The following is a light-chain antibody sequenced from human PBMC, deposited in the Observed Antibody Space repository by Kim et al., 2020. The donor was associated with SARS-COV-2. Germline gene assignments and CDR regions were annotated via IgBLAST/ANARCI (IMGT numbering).Light chain of an antibody. V-gene: IGKV3-15*01. CDR2: DAF. CDR3: QQYENWPRT. CDR1: ENINRN. Sequence: VTPGERAILSCRASENINRNLAWYQQRPGRAPRVLIYDAFTRATGIPARFSGSGSGTDFTLTITSLQSEDFAVYYCQQYENWPRTFGQGTKVDI. J-gene: IGKJ1*01.